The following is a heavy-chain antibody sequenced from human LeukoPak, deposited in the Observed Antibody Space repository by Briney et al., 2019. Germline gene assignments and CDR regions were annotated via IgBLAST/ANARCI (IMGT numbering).Heavy chain of an antibody. CDR3: ARDGDSSSWFPWFDP. CDR2: INAGNGNT. Sequence: ASVKVSCKASGYTFTNYAMHWVRQAPGQRLEWMGWINAGNGNTKYSQKSQGRVTITRDTSASTAYMELSSLRSEDTAVYYCARDGDSSSWFPWFDPWGQGTLVTVSS. D-gene: IGHD6-13*01. J-gene: IGHJ5*02. CDR1: GYTFTNYA. V-gene: IGHV1-3*01.